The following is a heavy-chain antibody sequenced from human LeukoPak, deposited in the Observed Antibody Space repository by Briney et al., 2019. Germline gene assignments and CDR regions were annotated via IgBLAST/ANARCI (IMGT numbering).Heavy chain of an antibody. J-gene: IGHJ6*03. CDR2: IYTSGST. V-gene: IGHV4-61*02. Sequence: PSETLSLTCTVSGGSISSGSYYWSWIRQPAGKGLEWIGRIYTSGSTNYNPSLKSRVTISVDTSKNQFSLKLSSVTAADTAVYYCARDYLYSSSQGNYYYMDVWGKGTTVTVSS. CDR1: GGSISSGSYY. D-gene: IGHD6-6*01. CDR3: ARDYLYSSSQGNYYYMDV.